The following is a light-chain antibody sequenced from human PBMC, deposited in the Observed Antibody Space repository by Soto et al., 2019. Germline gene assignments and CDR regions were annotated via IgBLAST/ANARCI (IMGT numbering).Light chain of an antibody. J-gene: IGLJ1*01. CDR1: SSNIGSNY. Sequence: QSVLTQPPSASGTPGQRVTISCSGSSSNIGSNYVYWYQQLPGRAPKLLIYRNNQRPSGVPDRFSGSKSGPSASLAISGLRSEDEADYYCAAWDDSLSGLYVFGTGTKLTVL. V-gene: IGLV1-47*01. CDR2: RNN. CDR3: AAWDDSLSGLYV.